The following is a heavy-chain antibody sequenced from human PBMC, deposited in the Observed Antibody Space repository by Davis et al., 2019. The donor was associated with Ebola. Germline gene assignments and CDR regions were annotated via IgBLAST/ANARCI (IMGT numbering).Heavy chain of an antibody. CDR3: ARRTVTPHWYFDL. D-gene: IGHD4-17*01. CDR2: IYPGDSDT. Sequence: GGSLRLSCKGSGYSFTSYWIGWVRQMPGKGLEWMGIIYPGDSDTRYSPSFQGQVTISADKSISTAYLQWSSLKASDTAMYYCARRTVTPHWYFDLWGRGTLVTVSS. J-gene: IGHJ2*01. CDR1: GYSFTSYW. V-gene: IGHV5-51*01.